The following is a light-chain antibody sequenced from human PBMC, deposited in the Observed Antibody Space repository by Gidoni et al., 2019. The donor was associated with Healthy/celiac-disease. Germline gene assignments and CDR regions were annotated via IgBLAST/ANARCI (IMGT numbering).Light chain of an antibody. CDR3: SSYTSSSTEV. J-gene: IGLJ2*01. CDR1: SSDVGGYNY. V-gene: IGLV2-14*01. CDR2: EVS. Sequence: QSALTQPASVSGSLGQPITISCTGTSSDVGGYNYVSWYQQHPGNAPKLMIYEVSNRPSGVSNRFTGSKSGNTASLTISGLQAEDEANYYCSSYTSSSTEVFGGGTKLTVL.